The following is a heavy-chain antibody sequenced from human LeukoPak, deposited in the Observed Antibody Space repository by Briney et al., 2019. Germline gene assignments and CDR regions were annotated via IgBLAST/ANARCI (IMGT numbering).Heavy chain of an antibody. CDR3: AKDIERGWPRMDFDY. Sequence: GGSLRLSCAASGFTVSSNEMSWVRQAPGKGLEWVSSISGGSTYYADSVKGRFTISRDNSNNTLYLQMNSLRAEDTAVYYCAKDIERGWPRMDFDYWGQGTLVTVSS. J-gene: IGHJ4*02. CDR2: ISGGST. CDR1: GFTVSSNE. D-gene: IGHD6-19*01. V-gene: IGHV3-38-3*01.